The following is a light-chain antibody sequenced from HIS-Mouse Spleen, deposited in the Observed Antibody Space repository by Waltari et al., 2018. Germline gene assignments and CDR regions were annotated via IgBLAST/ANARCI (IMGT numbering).Light chain of an antibody. CDR2: EDS. V-gene: IGLV3-10*01. J-gene: IGLJ2*01. CDR3: YSTDSSGNHRV. Sequence: SYELTQPPSVSVSPGQTARITCSGDALPTKSAHWYQQKSGQAPVLVIYEDSKRPSGIPERFSGSSSGTMATLTISGAQVEDEADYYCYSTDSSGNHRVFGGGTKLTVL. CDR1: ALPTKS.